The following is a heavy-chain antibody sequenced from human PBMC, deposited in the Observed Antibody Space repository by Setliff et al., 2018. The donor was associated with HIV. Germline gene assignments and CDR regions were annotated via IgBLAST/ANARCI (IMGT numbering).Heavy chain of an antibody. CDR3: ARGQTTGEY. D-gene: IGHD4-17*01. CDR2: IRYDGSEK. J-gene: IGHJ4*02. Sequence: GGSLRLSCAASGFTFSYYGMHWVRQAPGKGLEWVTSIRYDGSEKYYVDSVKGRFTISRDNAKNSLYVQMNSLRAEDTAVYYCARGQTTGEYWGQGTLVTVSS. CDR1: GFTFSYYG. V-gene: IGHV3-30*02.